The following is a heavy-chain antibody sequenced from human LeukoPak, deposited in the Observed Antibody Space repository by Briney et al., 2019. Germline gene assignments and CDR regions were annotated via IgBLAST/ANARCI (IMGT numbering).Heavy chain of an antibody. D-gene: IGHD6-13*01. V-gene: IGHV3-7*01. CDR3: ARDFFPIVDSTWYEIGY. CDR1: GFTFSSYW. Sequence: GGSLRLSCAASGFTFSSYWMSWVRQAPGKGLEWVANIKQDGSEKYYVDSVKGRFTISRDNAKNSLYLQMNSLRAEDTAVYYCARDFFPIVDSTWYEIGYWGQGTLVTVSS. J-gene: IGHJ4*02. CDR2: IKQDGSEK.